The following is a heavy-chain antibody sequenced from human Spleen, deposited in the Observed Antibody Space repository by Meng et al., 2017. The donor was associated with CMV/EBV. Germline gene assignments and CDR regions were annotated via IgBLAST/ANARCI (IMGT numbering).Heavy chain of an antibody. V-gene: IGHV3-11*04. CDR3: AREAGIVGSRSAFDI. CDR1: EFTVSSNY. J-gene: IGHJ3*02. Sequence: GESLKISCAASEFTVSSNYMSWVRQAPGKGLEWVSYISSSGSTKHYADSVKGRFTISRDNAKNSLYLQMNSLRAEDKAAYYCAREAGIVGSRSAFDIWGQGTMVTVSS. CDR2: ISSSGSTK. D-gene: IGHD1-26*01.